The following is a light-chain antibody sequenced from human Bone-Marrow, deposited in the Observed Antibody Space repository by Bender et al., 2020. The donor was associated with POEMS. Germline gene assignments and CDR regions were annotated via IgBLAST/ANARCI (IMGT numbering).Light chain of an antibody. CDR1: SSDVGAYNF. V-gene: IGLV2-14*03. Sequence: QSALTQPASVSGSPGQSITISCTGTSSDVGAYNFVSWYQQHPGKAPKLIIFDVSKRPSGVSNRFSGSKSGNTASLTISGLQAEDEADYYCVAYTSTDTLIFGGGTKLTVL. CDR3: VAYTSTDTLI. CDR2: DVS. J-gene: IGLJ2*01.